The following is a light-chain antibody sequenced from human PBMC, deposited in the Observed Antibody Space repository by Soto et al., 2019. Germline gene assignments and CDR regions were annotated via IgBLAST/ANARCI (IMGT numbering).Light chain of an antibody. CDR3: QQYNNWPMWT. J-gene: IGKJ1*01. Sequence: EIVMTQGPATLSVSPGDRATLSCRAGQPLNNNVAWYQHKPGQAPRLLIYGASTRANGISARFSGSGSGADLTLTISRLEPEDFAVYYCQQYNNWPMWTFGQGTKVDIK. CDR1: QPLNNN. CDR2: GAS. V-gene: IGKV3-15*01.